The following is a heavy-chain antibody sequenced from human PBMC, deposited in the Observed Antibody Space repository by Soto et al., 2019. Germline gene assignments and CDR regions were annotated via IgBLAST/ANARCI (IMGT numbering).Heavy chain of an antibody. Sequence: GGSLRLSCAASGFTFSSYGMHWFRQAPGKGLEWVAVIWYDGSNKYYADSVKGRFTISRDNSKNTLYLQMNSLRAEDTAVYYCASGYCSGGSCYTPDYYYGMDVWGQGTTVTVSS. D-gene: IGHD2-15*01. V-gene: IGHV3-33*01. CDR1: GFTFSSYG. CDR2: IWYDGSNK. CDR3: ASGYCSGGSCYTPDYYYGMDV. J-gene: IGHJ6*02.